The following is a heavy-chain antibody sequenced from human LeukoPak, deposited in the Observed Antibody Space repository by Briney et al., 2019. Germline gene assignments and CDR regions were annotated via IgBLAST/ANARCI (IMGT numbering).Heavy chain of an antibody. V-gene: IGHV4-4*02. D-gene: IGHD2-2*01. J-gene: IGHJ4*02. CDR1: GGSISSSNW. CDR3: ARGTSAGGFAY. CDR2: IYHSGST. Sequence: SETLSLTCAVSGGSISSSNWWSWVRQPPGKGLEWIGEIYHSGSTNYNPSLKSRVTISVDTSKNQFSLKLSSVTAADTAVYYCARGTSAGGFAYWGQGTLVTVSS.